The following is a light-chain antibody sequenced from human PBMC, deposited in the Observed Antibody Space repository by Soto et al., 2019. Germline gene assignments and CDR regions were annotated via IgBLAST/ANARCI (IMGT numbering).Light chain of an antibody. Sequence: DIVMTQSPATLSVAPGERVTFSCRASQGVSRKLAWYQHQPGQAPRLLIYGASTRATGIPARFSGSGSGTDFTLTISRLEPEDFAVYYCQQYGSSFPITFGQGTRLEI. CDR3: QQYGSSFPIT. V-gene: IGKV3-15*01. CDR2: GAS. J-gene: IGKJ5*01. CDR1: QGVSRK.